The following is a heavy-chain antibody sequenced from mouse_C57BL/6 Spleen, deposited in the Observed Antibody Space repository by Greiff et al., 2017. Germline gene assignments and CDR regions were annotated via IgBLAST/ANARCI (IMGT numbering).Heavy chain of an antibody. CDR3: AREDYYGFYYYAMDY. CDR1: GYTFTSYW. V-gene: IGHV1-72*01. D-gene: IGHD1-1*01. Sequence: QVQLQQSGAELVKPGASVKLSCKASGYTFTSYWMHWVKQRPGRGLEWLGRIDPNSGGTKYNEKFKSKATLTVDKPSSTAYMPLSSLTSEDSAVYYCAREDYYGFYYYAMDYWGQGTSVTVSS. CDR2: IDPNSGGT. J-gene: IGHJ4*01.